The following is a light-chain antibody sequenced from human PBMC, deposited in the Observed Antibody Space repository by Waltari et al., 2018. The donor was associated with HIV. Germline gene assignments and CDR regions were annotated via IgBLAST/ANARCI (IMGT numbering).Light chain of an antibody. V-gene: IGKV3-20*01. CDR2: DAS. CDR1: QSVSSSY. Sequence: EIVLTQSPGTLSLSQGERATLSCRASQSVSSSYLAWYQQKPGQTPRLLIYDASNRATGIPDRFSGSGSGTDFTLTISRLEPEDFAVYSCQQYGSSPYTFGQGTKLEIK. CDR3: QQYGSSPYT. J-gene: IGKJ2*01.